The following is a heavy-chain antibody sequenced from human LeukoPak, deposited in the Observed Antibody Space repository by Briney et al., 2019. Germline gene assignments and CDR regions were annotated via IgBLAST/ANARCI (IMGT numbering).Heavy chain of an antibody. J-gene: IGHJ4*02. V-gene: IGHV4-39*01. D-gene: IGHD2-8*01. Sequence: SETLSLTCTVSGGSISSSSYYWGWIRQPPGKGLEWIGSIYYSGSTYYNPSLKSRVTISVDTSKNQFSLKPSSVTAADTAVYYCALTLYCTNGVCYTRGADYWGQGTLVTVSS. CDR1: GGSISSSSYY. CDR3: ALTLYCTNGVCYTRGADY. CDR2: IYYSGST.